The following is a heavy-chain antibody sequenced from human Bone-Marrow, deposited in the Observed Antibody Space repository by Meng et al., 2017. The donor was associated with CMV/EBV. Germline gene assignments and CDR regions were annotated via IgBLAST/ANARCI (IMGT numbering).Heavy chain of an antibody. V-gene: IGHV4-39*07. D-gene: IGHD3-22*01. CDR1: CGSISSGRYY. CDR2: IYYSGST. Sequence: VSCGSISSGRYYWGWIRQPPGKGLEWIGSIYYSGSTYYNPSLKSRVTISVDTSKNQFSLKLRSVTAADSAMYYCARDYYYDSRSFDLWGRGTLVTVSS. CDR3: ARDYYYDSRSFDL. J-gene: IGHJ2*01.